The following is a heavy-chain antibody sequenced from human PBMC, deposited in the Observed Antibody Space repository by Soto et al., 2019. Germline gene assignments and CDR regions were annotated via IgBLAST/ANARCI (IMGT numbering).Heavy chain of an antibody. Sequence: QVQLVESGGGVVQPGRSLRLSCAASGFTFSSYGIHWVRQAPGKGLEWVAAISYDGSKKFYGDSVKGRFTISRDSSTNTVDLQMNSLSDEDTAVYHCGREDDTSSHSSLLNYWGQGTLVSVSS. CDR3: GREDDTSSHSSLLNY. V-gene: IGHV3-33*05. CDR2: ISYDGSKK. CDR1: GFTFSSYG. J-gene: IGHJ4*02. D-gene: IGHD6-13*01.